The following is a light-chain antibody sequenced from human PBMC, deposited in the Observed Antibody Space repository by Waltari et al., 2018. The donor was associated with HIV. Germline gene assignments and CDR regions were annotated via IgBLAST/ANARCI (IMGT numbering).Light chain of an antibody. CDR3: NSRDSSGNHLV. CDR1: SLSKYY. CDR2: GKN. Sequence: SSEPTHDPAVSVALGQPVRLTCQGDSLSKYYGTWYQQKPGQAPVLVHYGKNHRPSRIPDRFSGSTSGSTTSLTIAGAQAEDEADYYCNSRDSSGNHLVFGGGTKRTVL. V-gene: IGLV3-19*01. J-gene: IGLJ3*02.